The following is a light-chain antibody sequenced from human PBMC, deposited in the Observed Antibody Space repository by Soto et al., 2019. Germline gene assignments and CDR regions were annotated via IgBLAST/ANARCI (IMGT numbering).Light chain of an antibody. CDR2: EAF. J-gene: IGLJ3*02. Sequence: QSVLTQPASVSGSPGQSITISCTGTSSDVGSYNLVSWYQQHPGKAPKIMIYEAFKRPSGVSNRFSGSKSGNAASLTISGLRAEDEADYYCCSYAGNTTWVFGGGTQLTVL. V-gene: IGLV2-23*01. CDR1: SSDVGSYNL. CDR3: CSYAGNTTWV.